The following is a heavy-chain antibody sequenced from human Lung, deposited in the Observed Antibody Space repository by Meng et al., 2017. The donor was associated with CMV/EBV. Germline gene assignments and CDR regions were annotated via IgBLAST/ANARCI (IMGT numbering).Heavy chain of an antibody. Sequence: GESLKISCAASGFSFNNYWMHWVRQAPGKGLEWVSYISKRGDTIYYADSLKGRFTISRDNAENSLYLHMNSLRAEDTAVYYCARDCSSLSCGGNYFDYWGQGTXVTVSS. J-gene: IGHJ4*02. V-gene: IGHV3-11*01. CDR1: GFSFNNYW. D-gene: IGHD2-2*01. CDR2: ISKRGDTI. CDR3: ARDCSSLSCGGNYFDY.